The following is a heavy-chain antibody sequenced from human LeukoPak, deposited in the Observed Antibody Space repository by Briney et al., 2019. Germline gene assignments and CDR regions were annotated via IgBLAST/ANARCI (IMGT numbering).Heavy chain of an antibody. V-gene: IGHV1-2*02. CDR1: GFTFTDHY. CDR2: IGPQNSGT. J-gene: IGHJ4*02. CDR3: AREGSGRLSIDFDL. Sequence: VASMKVSCQSSGFTFTDHYIHWVRQAPGQRLEWMGYIGPQNSGTSSPQEFKGRVTMTRETSMSTAYMELTRLTSDDTAVYYCAREGSGRLSIDFDLWGQGTLVTVSS. D-gene: IGHD2-15*01.